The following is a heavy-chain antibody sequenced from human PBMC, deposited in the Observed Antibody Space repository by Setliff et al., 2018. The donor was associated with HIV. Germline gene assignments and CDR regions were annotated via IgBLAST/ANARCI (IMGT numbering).Heavy chain of an antibody. D-gene: IGHD6-6*01. Sequence: GGSLRLSCAASGFTVSNNYMSWVRQAPGKGLEWVSVIYDGGATYYGDSVKGRFTISRDNSKNTLFLQMNSLRAEDTAVYYCARLPQDVRSSIDFWGQGTLVTVSS. CDR3: ARLPQDVRSSIDF. V-gene: IGHV3-66*04. J-gene: IGHJ4*02. CDR1: GFTVSNNY. CDR2: IYDGGAT.